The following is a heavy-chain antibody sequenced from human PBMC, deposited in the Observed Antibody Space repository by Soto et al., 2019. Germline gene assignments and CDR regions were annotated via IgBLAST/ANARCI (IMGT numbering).Heavy chain of an antibody. V-gene: IGHV3-30-3*01. Sequence: QVQLVESGGGVVQPGRSLRLSCAASGFTFSSYAMHWVRQAPGKGLEWVAVISYDGSNKYYADSVKGRFTISRDNSKNTLYLQMNSLRAEDTAVYYCAREHYYDSSGYGAAGGFDPWGQGTLVTVSS. D-gene: IGHD3-22*01. CDR2: ISYDGSNK. J-gene: IGHJ5*02. CDR3: AREHYYDSSGYGAAGGFDP. CDR1: GFTFSSYA.